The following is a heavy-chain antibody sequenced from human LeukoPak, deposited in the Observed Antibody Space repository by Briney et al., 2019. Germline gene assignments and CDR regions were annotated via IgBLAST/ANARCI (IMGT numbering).Heavy chain of an antibody. D-gene: IGHD2-15*01. CDR1: GFTVNSNY. CDR3: VKDWDMAPGY. Sequence: HTGGSLRLSCAASGFTVNSNYMSWVRQVPGKGLDWVSSISGSDGSTYYAGSVKGRFTISRDNSKNTLYLQMNSLRAEDTAIYYCVKDWDMAPGYWGQGTLVTVSS. V-gene: IGHV3-23*01. CDR2: ISGSDGST. J-gene: IGHJ4*02.